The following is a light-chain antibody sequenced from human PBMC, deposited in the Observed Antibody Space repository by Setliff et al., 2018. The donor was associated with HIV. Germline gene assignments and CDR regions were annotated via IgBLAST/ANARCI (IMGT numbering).Light chain of an antibody. J-gene: IGLJ1*01. CDR1: SPNIGAGFD. V-gene: IGLV1-40*01. CDR3: QSFDSSLSV. CDR2: NNN. Sequence: QSVLTQPPSVSGAPGQRVTISCTGSSPNIGAGFDVHWYQLVPDTAPRLLIHNNNNRPSGVPDRFSGYRSGASASLAIAWLQADDEADYFCQSFDSSLSVFGTGTKVTVL.